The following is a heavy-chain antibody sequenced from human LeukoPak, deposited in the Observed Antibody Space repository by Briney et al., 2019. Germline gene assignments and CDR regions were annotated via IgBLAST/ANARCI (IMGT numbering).Heavy chain of an antibody. CDR1: GFTFSSYG. J-gene: IGHJ6*02. CDR3: ARDSANHYYGSGALPHYYGMDV. D-gene: IGHD3-10*01. V-gene: IGHV4-34*01. CDR2: INHSGST. Sequence: KSGGSLRLSCAASGFTFSSYGMHWVRQPPGKGLEWIGEINHSGSTNYNPSLKSRVTISVDTSKNQFSLKLSSVTAADTAVYYCARDSANHYYGSGALPHYYGMDVWGQGTTVTVSS.